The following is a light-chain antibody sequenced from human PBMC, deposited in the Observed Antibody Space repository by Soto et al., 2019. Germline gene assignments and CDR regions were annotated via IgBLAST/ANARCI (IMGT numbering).Light chain of an antibody. Sequence: ILMTQSPASLSVSPGERATLSCRASQNIYSNIAWYQQRPGQAPRLLIYRASTRATGVPARFSGSGSGTEFTLTIISLQSEDFTVYSCLQYHNLWAFGQGTKVEIK. CDR3: LQYHNLWA. J-gene: IGKJ1*01. CDR2: RAS. CDR1: QNIYSN. V-gene: IGKV3-15*01.